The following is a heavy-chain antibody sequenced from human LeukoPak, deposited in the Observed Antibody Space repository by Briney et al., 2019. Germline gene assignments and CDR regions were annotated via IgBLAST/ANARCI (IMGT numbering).Heavy chain of an antibody. CDR2: INPSGGST. J-gene: IGHJ6*02. D-gene: IGHD6-19*01. CDR3: ARGSSGRPVHYGMDV. V-gene: IGHV1-46*01. CDR1: GYTFTSYY. Sequence: ASVKVSCKASGYTFTSYYMHWVRQAPGQGPEWMGIINPSGGSTSYAQKFQGRVTMTRDTSTSTVYMELSSLRSEDTAVYYCARGSSGRPVHYGMDVWGQGTTVTVSS.